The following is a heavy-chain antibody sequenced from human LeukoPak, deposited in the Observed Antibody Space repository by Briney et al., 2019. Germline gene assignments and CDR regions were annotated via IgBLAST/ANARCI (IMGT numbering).Heavy chain of an antibody. J-gene: IGHJ6*02. Sequence: SETLSLTCTVSGGSIRNYCWSWIRQPPGKQLEWIGYIYHSGSTNYNPSLKSRVTISVDTSKDQFSLKLTSVTAADTAVYFCARDSGLRRWELSTIYNYGMDVWGQGTTVTVSS. D-gene: IGHD1-26*01. V-gene: IGHV4-59*01. CDR2: IYHSGST. CDR3: ARDSGLRRWELSTIYNYGMDV. CDR1: GGSIRNYC.